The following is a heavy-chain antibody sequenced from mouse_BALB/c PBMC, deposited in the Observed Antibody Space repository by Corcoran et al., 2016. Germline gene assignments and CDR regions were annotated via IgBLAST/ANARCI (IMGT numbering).Heavy chain of an antibody. J-gene: IGHJ4*01. CDR3: ARGPRDYYAMDY. CDR1: GYTFTNYG. CDR2: INTYTGEP. V-gene: IGHV9-3-1*01. Sequence: QIQLVQSGPELKKPGETVKISCKASGYTFTNYGMNWVKQAPGKGLKWMGWINTYTGEPTYADDFKGRFAFSLETSASTAYLQINNLKNEDTATYFCARGPRDYYAMDYWGQGTSGTVSS.